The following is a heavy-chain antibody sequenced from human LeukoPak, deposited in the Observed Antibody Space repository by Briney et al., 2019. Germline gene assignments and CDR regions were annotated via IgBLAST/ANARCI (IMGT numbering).Heavy chain of an antibody. V-gene: IGHV4-59*10. CDR1: GGSFSGYY. CDR2: IYTSGST. CDR3: ARGPTTVTRAFDY. D-gene: IGHD4-17*01. J-gene: IGHJ4*02. Sequence: SETLSLTCAVYGGSFSGYYWSWIRQPTGKGLEWIGRIYTSGSTNYNPSLKSRVTMSVDTSKNQFSLNLNSVTAADTAVYYCARGPTTVTRAFDYWGQGTLVTVSS.